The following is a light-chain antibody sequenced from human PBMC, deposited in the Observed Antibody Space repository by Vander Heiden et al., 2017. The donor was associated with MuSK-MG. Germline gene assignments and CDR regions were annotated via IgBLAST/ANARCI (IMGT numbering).Light chain of an antibody. Sequence: SQSVSSNLAWYQQKPGQAPRLLIYGASTRATGIPARFSGSGSGTEFTLTISSLQSEDFAVYYCQQYNNWPPWTFGQGTKVEIK. CDR3: QQYNNWPPWT. V-gene: IGKV3-15*01. CDR2: GAS. J-gene: IGKJ1*01. CDR1: QSVSSN.